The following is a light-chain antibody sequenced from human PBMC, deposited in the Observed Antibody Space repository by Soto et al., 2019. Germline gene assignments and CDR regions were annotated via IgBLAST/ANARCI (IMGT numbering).Light chain of an antibody. Sequence: QSALTQPPSASGSPGQSVTISYTGTSSDVGGYNYVSWYQQHPGKAPKLMIYEVSKRPSGVPDRFSGSKSGNTASLTVSGLQAEDEADYYCSSYAGSTSYVFGTGTQLTVL. V-gene: IGLV2-8*01. J-gene: IGLJ1*01. CDR2: EVS. CDR3: SSYAGSTSYV. CDR1: SSDVGGYNY.